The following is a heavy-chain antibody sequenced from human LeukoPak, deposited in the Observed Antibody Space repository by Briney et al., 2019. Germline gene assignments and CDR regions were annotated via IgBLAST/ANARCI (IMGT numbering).Heavy chain of an antibody. J-gene: IGHJ4*02. V-gene: IGHV4-34*01. CDR2: INHSGST. D-gene: IGHD4-23*01. Sequence: SETLSLTCAVYGGSFSGYYWSWIRQPPGKGLEWIGEINHSGSTNYNPSLKSRVTISVDKSKNQFSLKLSSVTAADTAVYYCARLLYGGNSFDYWGQGTLVTVSS. CDR1: GGSFSGYY. CDR3: ARLLYGGNSFDY.